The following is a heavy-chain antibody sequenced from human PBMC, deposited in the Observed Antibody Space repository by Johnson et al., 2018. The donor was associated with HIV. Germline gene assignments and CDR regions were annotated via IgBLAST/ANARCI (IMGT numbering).Heavy chain of an antibody. CDR3: AVMTEIVVVPAATSDDAFDI. J-gene: IGHJ3*02. Sequence: QVQLVESGGGVVQPGRSLRLSCAASGFTFSSYAMHWVRQAPGKGLEWVAVISYDGSNKYYADSVKGRFTISRDNSKNTLYLQMNRLRAEDTAVYYWAVMTEIVVVPAATSDDAFDIWGQGTMVTVSS. CDR1: GFTFSSYA. D-gene: IGHD2-2*01. CDR2: ISYDGSNK. V-gene: IGHV3-30*04.